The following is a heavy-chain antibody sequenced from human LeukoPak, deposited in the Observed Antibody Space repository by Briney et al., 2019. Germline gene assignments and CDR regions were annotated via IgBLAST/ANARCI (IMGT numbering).Heavy chain of an antibody. Sequence: GRSLRLSCAASGFTFSIYAMNWVRQAPGKGLEWVTVISSDGSNEYYADSVKGRFTISRDNSKNTLYLQMNSLRTEDTAVYYCARGDSGSYYFDYWGQGTLVTVSS. J-gene: IGHJ4*02. CDR3: ARGDSGSYYFDY. V-gene: IGHV3-30*03. D-gene: IGHD1-26*01. CDR2: ISSDGSNE. CDR1: GFTFSIYA.